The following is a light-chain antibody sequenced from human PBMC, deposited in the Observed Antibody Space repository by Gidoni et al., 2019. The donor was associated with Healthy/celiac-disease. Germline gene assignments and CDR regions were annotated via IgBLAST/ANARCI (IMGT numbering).Light chain of an antibody. J-gene: IGKJ1*01. Sequence: IVFTQSPATLSLSPGERAPLSCRASQSVSSYLAWYQQKPGQAPRLLIYDASNRATGIPARFSGSGSGTDFTLTISSLEPEDFAVYYCQQRSNWPGTFXXXTKVEIK. CDR1: QSVSSY. CDR3: QQRSNWPGT. V-gene: IGKV3-11*01. CDR2: DAS.